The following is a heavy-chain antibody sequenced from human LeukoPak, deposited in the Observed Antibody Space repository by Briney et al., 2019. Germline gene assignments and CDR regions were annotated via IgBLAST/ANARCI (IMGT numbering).Heavy chain of an antibody. V-gene: IGHV3-11*01. CDR3: ARRRDSGSLQHFDY. CDR1: GFTFSDYY. CDR2: ISSSGTTI. Sequence: GGSLRLSCAASGFTFSDYYMSWIRQAPGKGLEWVSYISSSGTTIYYADSVKGRFSISRDNAKNSLYLQMNSLRAEDTAVYYCARRRDSGSLQHFDYWGQGTLVTVSS. J-gene: IGHJ4*02. D-gene: IGHD1-26*01.